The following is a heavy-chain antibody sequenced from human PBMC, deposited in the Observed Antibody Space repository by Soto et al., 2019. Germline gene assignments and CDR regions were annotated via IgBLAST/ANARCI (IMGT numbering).Heavy chain of an antibody. J-gene: IGHJ3*02. CDR1: GFTFSSYV. CDR2: IGGSGDIT. CDR3: AKDLFSSAYTDT. Sequence: GESLKISCAASGFTFSSYVMSWVRQAPGKGLEWVSTIGGSGDITDYADSVRGRFTISRDNSKNTMYLQMNSLRADDTAVYYCAKDLFSSAYTDTWGQGTMVTVSS. D-gene: IGHD6-19*01. V-gene: IGHV3-23*01.